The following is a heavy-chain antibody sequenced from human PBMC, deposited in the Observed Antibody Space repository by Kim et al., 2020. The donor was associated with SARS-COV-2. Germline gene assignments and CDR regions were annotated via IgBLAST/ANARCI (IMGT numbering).Heavy chain of an antibody. V-gene: IGHV3-30*04. CDR2: ISYDGSNK. Sequence: GGSLRLSCAASGFTFSSYAMYWVRQAPGKGLEWVAVISYDGSNKYYADSVKGRFTISRDNSKNTLSLQMNSLRPEDTAVYYCARPEKNCSGGSCWFDAFEIWGQGTMVTVSS. CDR3: ARPEKNCSGGSCWFDAFEI. D-gene: IGHD2-15*01. J-gene: IGHJ3*02. CDR1: GFTFSSYA.